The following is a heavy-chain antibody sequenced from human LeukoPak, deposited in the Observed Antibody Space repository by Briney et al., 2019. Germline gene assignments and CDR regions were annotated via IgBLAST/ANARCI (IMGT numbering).Heavy chain of an antibody. CDR2: INHSGST. CDR3: ARGSLDCSGGSCYPIVDY. Sequence: SETLSLTCAVYGGSFSGYYWSWIRQPPGKGLEWIGEINHSGSTNYNPSLKSRVTIPVDTSKNQFSLKLSSVTAADTAVYYCARGSLDCSGGSCYPIVDYWGQGTLVTVSS. CDR1: GGSFSGYY. J-gene: IGHJ4*02. V-gene: IGHV4-34*01. D-gene: IGHD2-15*01.